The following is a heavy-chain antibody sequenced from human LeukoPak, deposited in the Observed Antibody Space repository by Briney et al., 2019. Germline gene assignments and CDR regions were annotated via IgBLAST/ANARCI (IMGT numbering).Heavy chain of an antibody. CDR2: ISYDGSNK. V-gene: IGHV3-30*04. Sequence: GGSLRLSCAASGLTFSSYAMHWVRQAPGKGLEGVAVISYDGSNKYYADSVKGRFTISRDNSKNTLYLQMNSLRAEDTAVYYCARASGYDVSFDYWGQGTLVTVSS. CDR1: GLTFSSYA. D-gene: IGHD5-12*01. CDR3: ARASGYDVSFDY. J-gene: IGHJ4*02.